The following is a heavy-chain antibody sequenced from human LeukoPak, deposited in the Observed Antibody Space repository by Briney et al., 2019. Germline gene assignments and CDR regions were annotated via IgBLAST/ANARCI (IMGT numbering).Heavy chain of an antibody. CDR2: IKQDGSEK. J-gene: IGHJ4*02. Sequence: PGGSLRLSCAASGFTFSSYWMSWVRQAPGKGLEWVANIKQDGSEKYYVDSVKGRFTISRDNAKNSLYLQMNSLRAEDTAVYYCASTYYYGSGSYYNGDYWGQGTLVTVSS. D-gene: IGHD3-10*01. CDR1: GFTFSSYW. CDR3: ASTYYYGSGSYYNGDY. V-gene: IGHV3-7*05.